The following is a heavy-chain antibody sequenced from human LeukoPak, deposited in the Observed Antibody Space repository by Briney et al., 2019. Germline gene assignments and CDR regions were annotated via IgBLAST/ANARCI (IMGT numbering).Heavy chain of an antibody. V-gene: IGHV4-34*01. CDR2: INHSGST. J-gene: IGHJ4*02. CDR3: ARGPGILTGYSTPAFDY. D-gene: IGHD3-9*01. CDR1: GGSFSGYY. Sequence: SETLSLTCAVYGGSFSGYYWSWIRQPPGKGLEWVGEINHSGSTNYNPSLKRRVTISVDTSKKQFFLKLSSVTAADTAVYYCARGPGILTGYSTPAFDYWGQGTLVTVSS.